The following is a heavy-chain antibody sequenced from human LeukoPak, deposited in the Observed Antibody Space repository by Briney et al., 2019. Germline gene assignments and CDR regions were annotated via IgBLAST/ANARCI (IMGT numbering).Heavy chain of an antibody. J-gene: IGHJ5*02. CDR1: GGSISGYH. Sequence: SETLSLTCIVSGGSISGYHWSWIRQPPGKGLEWIGYVYYRGITNYNPSLKSRVTTSVDTSKNQFSLRLSSVTAADTAIYYCARLIATTGTADWFDPWGPGILVTVSS. D-gene: IGHD6-13*01. V-gene: IGHV4-59*08. CDR2: VYYRGIT. CDR3: ARLIATTGTADWFDP.